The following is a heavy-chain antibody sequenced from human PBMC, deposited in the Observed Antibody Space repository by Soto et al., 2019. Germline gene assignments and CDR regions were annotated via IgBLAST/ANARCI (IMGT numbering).Heavy chain of an antibody. D-gene: IGHD3-3*01. CDR3: ARVKSGTIFGVAYFDY. V-gene: IGHV4-30-2*01. Sequence: QLQLKESGSGLVKPSQTLSLPCAVSGGSISRGGYSWIWIRQPPVKGLEWIGYIYHSGSTYYNPSLNSRVIISVDRSKNQFSLKLSSVTAADTAVYYWARVKSGTIFGVAYFDYWGQGTLVTVSS. CDR1: GGSISRGGYS. CDR2: IYHSGST. J-gene: IGHJ4*02.